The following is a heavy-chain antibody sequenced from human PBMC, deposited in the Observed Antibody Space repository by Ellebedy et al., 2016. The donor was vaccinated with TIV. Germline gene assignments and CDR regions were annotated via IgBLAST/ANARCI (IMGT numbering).Heavy chain of an antibody. CDR1: GFTFSSYE. CDR3: ARGCSGNYPPK. Sequence: GESLKISCAASGFTFSSYEMNWVRQVPGKGLEWVSYISTSGSTIYYADSVKGRFTISRDNAKNSLYLQMNSLRAEDTAVYYCARGCSGNYPPKWGQGTLVTVSS. J-gene: IGHJ4*02. CDR2: ISTSGSTI. D-gene: IGHD1-26*01. V-gene: IGHV3-48*03.